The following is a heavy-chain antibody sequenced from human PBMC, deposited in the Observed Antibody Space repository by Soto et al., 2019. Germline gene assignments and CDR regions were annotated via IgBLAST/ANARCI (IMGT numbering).Heavy chain of an antibody. D-gene: IGHD2-15*01. J-gene: IGHJ5*02. CDR3: ARLGYCRNTDCGPVGP. Sequence: QVQLQESGPGLVKLSQTLSLTCTVSGASISSGGYYWSRIRQHPGKGLEWIGYMFYSGCTYFNPSLKGRVTMSLNTSKSQFPLKLSSVTAADTAVYYCARLGYCRNTDCGPVGPWGQGILATVSS. CDR1: GASISSGGYY. CDR2: MFYSGCT. V-gene: IGHV4-31*03.